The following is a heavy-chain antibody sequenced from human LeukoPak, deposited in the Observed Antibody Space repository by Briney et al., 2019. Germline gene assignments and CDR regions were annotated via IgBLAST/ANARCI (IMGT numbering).Heavy chain of an antibody. V-gene: IGHV1-69*04. J-gene: IGHJ4*02. D-gene: IGHD3-22*01. CDR3: ASVSDYYDSSVPRSDYFDY. CDR1: GGTFSSYA. Sequence: GASVKVSCKASGGTFSSYAISWVRQAPGQGLEWMGRIIPILGIANYAQKFQGRVTITADKSTSTAYMELSSLRSEDTAVYYCASVSDYYDSSVPRSDYFDYWGQGTLVTVSS. CDR2: IIPILGIA.